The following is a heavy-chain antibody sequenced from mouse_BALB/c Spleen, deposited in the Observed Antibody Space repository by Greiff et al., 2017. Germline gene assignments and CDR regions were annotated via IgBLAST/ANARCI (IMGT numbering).Heavy chain of an antibody. J-gene: IGHJ4*01. D-gene: IGHD2-14*01. CDR3: ARRDYRYDYYAMDY. V-gene: IGHV2-6-4*01. CDR2: IWGGGST. CDR1: GFSLSRYS. Sequence: VMLVESGPGLVAPSQSLSITCTVSGFSLSRYSVHWVRQPPGKGLEWLGMIWGGGSTDYNSALKSRLSISKDNSKSQVFLKMNSLQTDDTAMYYCARRDYRYDYYAMDYWGQGTSVTVSS.